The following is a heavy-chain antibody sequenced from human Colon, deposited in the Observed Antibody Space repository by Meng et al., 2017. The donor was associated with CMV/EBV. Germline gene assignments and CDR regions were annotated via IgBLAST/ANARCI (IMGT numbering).Heavy chain of an antibody. CDR1: GGSVSCGAFH. V-gene: IGHV4-31*02. CDR3: AGYYVGRGGQGP. Sequence: VSGGSVSCGAFHWSLIRQHPGKGLEWIGHAGDSGATYYNPSLESRVSISVDTFKNQFSLKVNSVTAADTAVYYCAGYYVGRGGQGPWGQGTLVTVSS. D-gene: IGHD3-10*02. CDR2: AGDSGAT. J-gene: IGHJ5*02.